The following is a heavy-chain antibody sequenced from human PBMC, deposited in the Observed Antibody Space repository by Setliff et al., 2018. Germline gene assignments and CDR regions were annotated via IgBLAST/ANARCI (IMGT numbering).Heavy chain of an antibody. CDR1: GDFIRDYY. J-gene: IGHJ5*02. CDR2: IYYRGTT. D-gene: IGHD2-21*01. Sequence: PSETLSLTCTVSGDFIRDYYWNWIRQSPGKGLEWIGYIYYRGTTNYNSSLKSRVTISIDMSKNQFSLKLTSATAADTAIYFCAAVGIATGGGWFDPWGQGTQVTVSS. CDR3: AAVGIATGGGWFDP. V-gene: IGHV4-59*01.